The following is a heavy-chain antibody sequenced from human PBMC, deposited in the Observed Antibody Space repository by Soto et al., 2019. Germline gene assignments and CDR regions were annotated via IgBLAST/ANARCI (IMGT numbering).Heavy chain of an antibody. V-gene: IGHV3-30-3*01. D-gene: IGHD2-15*01. CDR2: ISYDGSNK. J-gene: IGHJ4*02. CDR1: GFTFSSYA. CDR3: ARGEDIVVVVAVNYFDY. Sequence: VQLVESGGGLVQPGRSLRLSCAASGFTFSSYAMHWVRQAPGKGLEWVAVISYDGSNKYYADSVKGRFTISRDNSKNTLYLQMNSLRAEDTAVYYCARGEDIVVVVAVNYFDYWGQGTLVTVSS.